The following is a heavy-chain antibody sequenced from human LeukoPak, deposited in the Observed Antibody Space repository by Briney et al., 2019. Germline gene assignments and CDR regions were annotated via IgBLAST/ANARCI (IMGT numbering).Heavy chain of an antibody. Sequence: GGSLRLSCVASGFIFSSYSMNWVRQAPGKGLEWVSYISSSSSTIYYADSVKGRFTISRDSAKNSLYLQMNSLRAEDTAVYYCARGRIATPYDAFDIWGQGTMVTVSS. D-gene: IGHD6-13*01. CDR1: GFIFSSYS. CDR2: ISSSSSTI. CDR3: ARGRIATPYDAFDI. J-gene: IGHJ3*02. V-gene: IGHV3-48*01.